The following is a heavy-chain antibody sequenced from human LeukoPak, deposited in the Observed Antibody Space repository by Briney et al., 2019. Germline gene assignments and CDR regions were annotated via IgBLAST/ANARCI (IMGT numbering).Heavy chain of an antibody. V-gene: IGHV4-61*02. CDR1: GGSISSGSYY. J-gene: IGHJ3*02. D-gene: IGHD2-21*02. CDR2: IYTSGST. CDR3: AREGAGVVVTATQGVGGAFDI. Sequence: PSQTLSLTCTVSGGSISSGSYYWSWIRQPAGKGLEWIGRIYTSGSTNYNPSLKSRVTISVDTSKNQFSLKLSSVTAADTAVYYCAREGAGVVVTATQGVGGAFDIWGQGTMVTVSS.